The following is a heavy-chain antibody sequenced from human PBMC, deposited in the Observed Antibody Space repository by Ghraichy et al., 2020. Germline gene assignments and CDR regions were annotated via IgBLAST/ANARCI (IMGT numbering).Heavy chain of an antibody. J-gene: IGHJ4*02. CDR1: GYSFSNFG. V-gene: IGHV1-18*01. CDR3: ARDTAHTAGWYGGAY. CDR2: SNPHTGDS. D-gene: IGHD6-19*01. Sequence: ASVKVSCKASGYSFSNFGILWVRQAPGQGLEWMGWSNPHTGDSNFAQSLQGRVTVTTDTSTSTAYLELRSLKSDDTAIYYCARDTAHTAGWYGGAYWGQGTLVTVAS.